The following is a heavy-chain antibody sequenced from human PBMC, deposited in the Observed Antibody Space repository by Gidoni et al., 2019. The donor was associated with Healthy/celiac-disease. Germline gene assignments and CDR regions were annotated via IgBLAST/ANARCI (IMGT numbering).Heavy chain of an antibody. V-gene: IGHV3-30*18. D-gene: IGHD3-9*01. CDR1: GFTFSSYG. CDR2: ISYDGSNK. Sequence: QVQLVESGGGVVQPGRSLRLSCAASGFTFSSYGMPWVRQAPGKGLGWVAVISYDGSNKYYADSVKGRFTISRDNSKNTLYLQMNSLRAEDTAVYYCANTDNSHYFDWLLEPRVEPFDYWGQGTLVTVSS. CDR3: ANTDNSHYFDWLLEPRVEPFDY. J-gene: IGHJ4*02.